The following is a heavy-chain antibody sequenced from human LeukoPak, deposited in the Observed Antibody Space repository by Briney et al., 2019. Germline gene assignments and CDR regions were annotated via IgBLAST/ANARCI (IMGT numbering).Heavy chain of an antibody. J-gene: IGHJ4*02. Sequence: GGSLRLSCVASGFPFSSYWMTWVRQAPGKGLEWVANIKQDGSKKSYVDSVKGRFTISRDNAKNSLYLQMNSLRAEDTAVYYCARDGRAVMFDYWGQGTLVTVSS. V-gene: IGHV3-7*01. CDR1: GFPFSSYW. D-gene: IGHD2-21*01. CDR2: IKQDGSKK. CDR3: ARDGRAVMFDY.